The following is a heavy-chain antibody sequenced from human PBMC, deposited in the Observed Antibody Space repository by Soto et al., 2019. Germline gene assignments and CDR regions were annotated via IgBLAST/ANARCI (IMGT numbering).Heavy chain of an antibody. D-gene: IGHD3-16*01. Sequence: PXETLCLTCTVSGGSISSYYWSWIRQPPGKGLEWIGYIYYSGSTNYNPSLKSRVTISVDTSKNQFSLKLSSVTAADTAVYYCARATSDPYYYYYYGMDVWGQGTTVTVPS. CDR1: GGSISSYY. CDR2: IYYSGST. CDR3: ARATSDPYYYYYYGMDV. V-gene: IGHV4-59*01. J-gene: IGHJ6*02.